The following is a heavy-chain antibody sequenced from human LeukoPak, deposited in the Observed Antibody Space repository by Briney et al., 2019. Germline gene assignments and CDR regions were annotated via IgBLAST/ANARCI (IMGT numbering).Heavy chain of an antibody. CDR2: MNPSSGNT. CDR3: ARSITIFGVVSHDAFDI. D-gene: IGHD3-3*01. CDR1: GYTFTSYD. V-gene: IGHV1-8*01. Sequence: GASVKVSCKASGYTFTSYDINWVRQATGQGLEWMGWMNPSSGNTGYAQKFQGRVTMTRNTSISTAYMELSSLRSEDTAVYYCARSITIFGVVSHDAFDIWGQGTMVTVSS. J-gene: IGHJ3*02.